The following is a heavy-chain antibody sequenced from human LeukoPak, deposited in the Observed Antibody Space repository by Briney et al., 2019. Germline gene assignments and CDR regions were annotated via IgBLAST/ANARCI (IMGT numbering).Heavy chain of an antibody. J-gene: IGHJ4*02. CDR3: AKDHVTSSSLFPDY. CDR2: ISYDGINK. CDR1: GFNFSTYG. D-gene: IGHD6-13*01. Sequence: PGGSLRLSCAASGFNFSTYGMHWVRQAPGKGLEWVAVISYDGINKYYADSVKGRFTISRDNSKNMLYLQMSSLRAEDTAVYYCAKDHVTSSSLFPDYWGQGTLVTVSA. V-gene: IGHV3-30*18.